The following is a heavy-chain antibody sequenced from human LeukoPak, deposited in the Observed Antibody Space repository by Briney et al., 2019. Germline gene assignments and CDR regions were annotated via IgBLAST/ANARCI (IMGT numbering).Heavy chain of an antibody. CDR1: GGTFSSYA. V-gene: IGHV1-69*05. J-gene: IGHJ6*03. CDR3: ARGIRANRSGALLYYMDV. Sequence: GASVKVSCKASGGTFSSYAIIWVRQAPGQGLEWMGGIIPIFGTANYAQKFQGRVTITTDESTSTAYMELSSLRSEDTAVYYCARGIRANRSGALLYYMDVWGKGTTVTVSS. CDR2: IIPIFGTA. D-gene: IGHD3-16*01.